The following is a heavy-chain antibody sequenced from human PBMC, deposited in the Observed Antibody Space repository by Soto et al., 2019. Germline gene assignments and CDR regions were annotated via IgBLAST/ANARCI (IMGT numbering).Heavy chain of an antibody. V-gene: IGHV4-59*01. Sequence: SETLSLTCTVSGGSISSYYWSWIRQPPGKGLEWIGYIYYSGSTNYNPSPKSRVTISVDTSKNQFSLKLSSVTAADTAVYYCARGNDAFDTWGQGTMVTVSS. CDR1: GGSISSYY. J-gene: IGHJ3*02. CDR3: ARGNDAFDT. CDR2: IYYSGST.